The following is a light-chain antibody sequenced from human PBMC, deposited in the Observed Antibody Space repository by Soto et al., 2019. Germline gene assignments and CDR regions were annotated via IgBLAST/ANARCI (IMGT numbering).Light chain of an antibody. CDR2: GPS. J-gene: IGKJ3*01. Sequence: DFPLTHSPSTLSASLADGVTLXCRASQNIRSRLAWFQQKPGKAPKLLIFGPSRLHSGVPSRFSGSGSGTDFTLTISSLQPEDFATYYCQQANSLFSFGPGTKVDIK. V-gene: IGKV1-12*01. CDR3: QQANSLFS. CDR1: QNIRSR.